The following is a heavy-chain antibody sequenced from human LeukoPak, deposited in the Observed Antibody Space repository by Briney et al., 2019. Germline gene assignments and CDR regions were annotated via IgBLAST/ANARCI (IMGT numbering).Heavy chain of an antibody. V-gene: IGHV4-39*01. J-gene: IGHJ4*02. CDR2: IYYSGST. CDR3: ARHGGALLPDY. CDR1: GGSISSSSYY. Sequence: SETLSLTCTVSGGSISSSSYYWGWIRQPPGKGLEWIGSIYYSGSTYYNPSLKSRVTISVDTSKNQFSLKLSPVTAADTAVYYCARHGGALLPDYWGQGTLVTVSS. D-gene: IGHD2-21*01.